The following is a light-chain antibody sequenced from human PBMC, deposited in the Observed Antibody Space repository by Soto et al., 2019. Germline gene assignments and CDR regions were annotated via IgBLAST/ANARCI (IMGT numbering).Light chain of an antibody. Sequence: QSALTQPASVSGSPGQSITISCTGTSSDVGAYNYVSWYQQHPGKAPKLMIYDVINRPSGVSNRFSGSKSGNTASLTISGLQAEDEADYYCGSYTSSSTVVFGGGTTLTVL. V-gene: IGLV2-14*01. CDR1: SSDVGAYNY. CDR3: GSYTSSSTVV. J-gene: IGLJ2*01. CDR2: DVI.